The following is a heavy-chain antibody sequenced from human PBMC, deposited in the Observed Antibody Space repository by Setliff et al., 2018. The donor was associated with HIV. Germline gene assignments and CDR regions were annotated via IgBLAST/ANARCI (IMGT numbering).Heavy chain of an antibody. CDR2: INWNSNDR. Sequence: LRLSCAASGFTFDDYAMHWVRQTPGKGLEWVSSINWNSNDRVYADSVKGRFTISRDNAKNSLYLQMNGLRAEDTAVYYCARDRGWEIEYGLDYWGQGTLVTVSS. CDR1: GFTFDDYA. CDR3: ARDRGWEIEYGLDY. J-gene: IGHJ4*02. D-gene: IGHD1-26*01. V-gene: IGHV3-9*01.